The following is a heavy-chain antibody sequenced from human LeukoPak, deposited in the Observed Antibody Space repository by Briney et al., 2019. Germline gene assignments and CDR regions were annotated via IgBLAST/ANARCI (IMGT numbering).Heavy chain of an antibody. CDR1: GFTFSSCT. Sequence: GGSLRLSCAASGFTFSSCTMSWVRQAPGKGLEWVSAVTDDGTTHYADSVKGRSTISRDNSKNTLYLQMNSLRAEDTAVYYCAKGPEVAVAGVDYWGQGTLVTVSS. CDR3: AKGPEVAVAGVDY. CDR2: VTDDGTT. D-gene: IGHD6-19*01. J-gene: IGHJ4*02. V-gene: IGHV3-23*01.